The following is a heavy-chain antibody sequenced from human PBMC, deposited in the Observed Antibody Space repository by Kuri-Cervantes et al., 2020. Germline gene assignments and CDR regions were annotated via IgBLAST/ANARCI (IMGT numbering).Heavy chain of an antibody. CDR2: MNPNSGGT. CDR3: ARSIAVAGKFDY. CDR1: GYTFTSYD. D-gene: IGHD6-19*01. Sequence: ASVKVSCKASGYTFTSYDINWVRQATGQGLEWMGWMNPNSGGTNYAQKFQGRVTMTRDTSISTAYMELSRLRSDDTAVYYCARSIAVAGKFDYWGQGTLVTVSS. J-gene: IGHJ4*02. V-gene: IGHV1-2*02.